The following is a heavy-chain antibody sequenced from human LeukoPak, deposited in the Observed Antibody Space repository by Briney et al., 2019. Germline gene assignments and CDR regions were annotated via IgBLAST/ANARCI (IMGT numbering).Heavy chain of an antibody. CDR3: TRHYDDYVWGSYRYGYDY. D-gene: IGHD3-16*02. J-gene: IGHJ4*02. Sequence: PGGSLRLSCAASGFTFSGSAMHWVRQASGKGLEWVGRIRSKANSYVTAYAASVKGRFTISRDDSKNTAYLQMNSLKTEDTAVYYCTRHYDDYVWGSYRYGYDYWGQGTLVTVSS. CDR1: GFTFSGSA. V-gene: IGHV3-73*01. CDR2: IRSKANSYVT.